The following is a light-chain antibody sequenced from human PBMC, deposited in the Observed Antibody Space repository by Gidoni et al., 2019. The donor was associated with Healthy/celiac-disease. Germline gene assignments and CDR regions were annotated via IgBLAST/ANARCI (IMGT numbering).Light chain of an antibody. J-gene: IGKJ5*01. CDR3: QQYDNLAIT. Sequence: DIQMTLSPSSLSASVGDRVTITCQASQDISTYLNWYQQKPGKAPKLLIYDASNLETGVPSRFSGSGSGTDFTFTISSLQPEDIATYYCQQYDNLAITFGQGTRLEIK. CDR2: DAS. V-gene: IGKV1-33*01. CDR1: QDISTY.